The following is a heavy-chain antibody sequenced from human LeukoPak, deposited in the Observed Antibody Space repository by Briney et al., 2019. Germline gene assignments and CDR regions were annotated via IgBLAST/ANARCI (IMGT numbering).Heavy chain of an antibody. CDR1: GDSISSSSYY. CDR2: LYYSGST. CDR3: ARLHYGGNYGYYYYYMDV. V-gene: IGHV4-39*01. D-gene: IGHD4-23*01. J-gene: IGHJ6*03. Sequence: SETLSLTCTVSGDSISSSSYYWGWIRQLPGKGLESIGSLYYSGSTYYNPSLKSRVTISVDTSKNQFSLKLSSVTAADTAVYYCARLHYGGNYGYYYYYMDVWGKGTTVTISS.